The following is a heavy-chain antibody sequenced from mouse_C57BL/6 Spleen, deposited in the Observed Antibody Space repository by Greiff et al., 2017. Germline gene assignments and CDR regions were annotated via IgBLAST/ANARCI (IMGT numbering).Heavy chain of an antibody. CDR2: IDPSDSYT. J-gene: IGHJ2*01. CDR1: GYTFTSYW. CDR3: ARRSEDYFDY. V-gene: IGHV1-69*01. Sequence: VQLQQSGAELVMPGASVKLSCKASGYTFTSYWMHWVKQRPGQGLEWIGEIDPSDSYTNYNQKFKGKSTLTVDKSSSTAYMQLSSLTSEDSAVYCCARRSEDYFDYWGQGTTLTVSS.